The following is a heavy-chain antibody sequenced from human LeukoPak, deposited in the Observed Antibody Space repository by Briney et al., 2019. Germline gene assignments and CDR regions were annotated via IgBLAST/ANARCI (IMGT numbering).Heavy chain of an antibody. CDR2: ISSSSSYI. Sequence: GGSLRLSCAASGFTFSSYSMNWVRQAPGKGLEWVSSISSSSSYIYYADSVKGRFTISRDNAKNSLYLQMNNLRAEDTAVYYCATHHKYSTPGWGQGTLVSVSS. D-gene: IGHD6-6*01. CDR1: GFTFSSYS. CDR3: ATHHKYSTPG. V-gene: IGHV3-21*01. J-gene: IGHJ4*02.